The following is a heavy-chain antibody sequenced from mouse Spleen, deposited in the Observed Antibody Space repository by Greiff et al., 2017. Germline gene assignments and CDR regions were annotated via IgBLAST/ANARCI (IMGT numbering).Heavy chain of an antibody. J-gene: IGHJ2*01. CDR2: INPNNGGT. CDR3: AIPEDGYTDY. CDR1: GYTFTDYY. V-gene: IGHV1-26*01. D-gene: IGHD2-3*01. Sequence: EVQLQQSGPELVKPGASVKISCKASGYTFTDYYMNWVKQSHGKSLEWIGDINPNNGGTSYNQKFKGKATLTVDKSSSTAYMELRSLTSEDSAVYYCAIPEDGYTDYWGQGTTLTVSS.